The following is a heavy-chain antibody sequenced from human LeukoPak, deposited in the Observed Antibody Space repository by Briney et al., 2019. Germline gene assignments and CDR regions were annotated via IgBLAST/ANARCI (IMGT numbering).Heavy chain of an antibody. CDR3: ARPNNPYSSTNWFDP. V-gene: IGHV1-18*01. D-gene: IGHD6-13*01. CDR2: ISAYNGNT. Sequence: ASVKVSCKASGYTFTSYGISWVRQAPGQGLEWMGWISAYNGNTNYAQKLQGRVTMTTDTSTSTAYMELRSLRSDDTAVYYCARPNNPYSSTNWFDPWGQGTLVTVSS. J-gene: IGHJ5*02. CDR1: GYTFTSYG.